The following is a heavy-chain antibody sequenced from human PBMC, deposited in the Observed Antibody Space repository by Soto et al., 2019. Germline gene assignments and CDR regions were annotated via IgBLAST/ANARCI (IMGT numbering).Heavy chain of an antibody. Sequence: EVQLVETGGGLIQPGGSLRLSCAASGFTVSSNYMSWVRQAPGKGLEWVSVIYSGGSTYYADSVKGRFTISRDNSKNTLYLQMNSLRAEDTAVYYCARDRLRYFYRSYYYYYGMDVWGQGTTVTVSS. CDR3: ARDRLRYFYRSYYYYYGMDV. CDR1: GFTVSSNY. J-gene: IGHJ6*02. D-gene: IGHD3-9*01. CDR2: IYSGGST. V-gene: IGHV3-53*02.